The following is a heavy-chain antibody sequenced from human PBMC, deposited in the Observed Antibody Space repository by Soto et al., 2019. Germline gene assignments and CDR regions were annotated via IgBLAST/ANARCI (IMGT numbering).Heavy chain of an antibody. Sequence: QVQLVQSGAEVKKPGSSVRVSCRASGGTFSSYAISWVRQAPGQGLEWLGGIFPISKTTNYAQKFQGRVTITADESKSTAYMELSSLRSEDTAVYYCARSQGSSTSLEIYYYYYYGMDVWGQGTTVTVSS. V-gene: IGHV1-69*01. CDR1: GGTFSSYA. CDR3: ARSQGSSTSLEIYYYYYYGMDV. J-gene: IGHJ6*02. D-gene: IGHD2-2*01. CDR2: IFPISKTT.